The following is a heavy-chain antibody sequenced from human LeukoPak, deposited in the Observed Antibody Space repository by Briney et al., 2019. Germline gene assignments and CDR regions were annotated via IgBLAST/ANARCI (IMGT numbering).Heavy chain of an antibody. J-gene: IGHJ4*02. D-gene: IGHD6-19*01. CDR3: ARGRIAVAGSYYFDY. CDR1: GFTFSSYW. CDR2: IKQDESEK. Sequence: GGSLRLSCVASGFTFSSYWMSWVRQAPRKGLEWVANIKQDESEKYYVDSVKGRFTISRDNAKNSLYLQMNSLRAEDTAVYYCARGRIAVAGSYYFDYWGQGTLVTVSS. V-gene: IGHV3-7*01.